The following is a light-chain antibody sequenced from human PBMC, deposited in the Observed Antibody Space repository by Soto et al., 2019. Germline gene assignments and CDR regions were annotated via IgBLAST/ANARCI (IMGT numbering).Light chain of an antibody. J-gene: IGKJ1*01. CDR2: GAS. Sequence: EIVLTQSPGTLSLSPGERSTLSCSASQSVSSSYLAWYQQKPGQAPRLLIYGASARATGIPARFSGSGPVTEFTLTISSLQSEDFAVYYCQQYNNWPRTFGQGTKVDIK. CDR3: QQYNNWPRT. CDR1: QSVSSSY. V-gene: IGKV3-15*01.